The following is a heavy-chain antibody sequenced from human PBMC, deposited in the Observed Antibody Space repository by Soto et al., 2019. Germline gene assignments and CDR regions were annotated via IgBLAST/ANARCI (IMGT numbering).Heavy chain of an antibody. V-gene: IGHV1-69*13. CDR2: IIPIFGTA. J-gene: IGHJ6*02. D-gene: IGHD2-15*01. CDR3: EAREVDNYYYYGMDV. Sequence: SVKVSCKASVGTFSSYAISWVRQAPGQGLEWMGGIIPIFGTANYAQKFQGRVTITADESTSTAYMELSSLRSEDTAVYYCEAREVDNYYYYGMDVWGQGTTVTVSS. CDR1: VGTFSSYA.